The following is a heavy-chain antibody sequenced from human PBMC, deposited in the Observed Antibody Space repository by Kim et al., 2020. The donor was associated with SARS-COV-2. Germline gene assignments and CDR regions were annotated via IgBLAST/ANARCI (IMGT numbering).Heavy chain of an antibody. CDR2: IKPRGGST. Sequence: ASVKVSCKASGYTFTSYHMHWVRQAPGQGLEWMGIIKPRGGSTNYAQKFQGRVTMTRDTSTSTVYMELSSLRSEDTAVYYCARDNSIWAFDIWGQGTMVTVSS. CDR3: ARDNSIWAFDI. J-gene: IGHJ3*02. V-gene: IGHV1-46*01. CDR1: GYTFTSYH. D-gene: IGHD3-22*01.